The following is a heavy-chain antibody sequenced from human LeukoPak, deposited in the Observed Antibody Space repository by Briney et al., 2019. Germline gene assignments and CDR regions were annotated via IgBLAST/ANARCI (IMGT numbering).Heavy chain of an antibody. Sequence: GGSLRLSCVGSGFMFSRYSMGWVRQAPGKGLEFVAHLKESGIEKEYVDSVKGRFTISRDNAENLLYLQMNSLRAEDTALYFCARWRGAQSEFDYWGQGTPVTVSS. V-gene: IGHV3-7*01. J-gene: IGHJ4*02. CDR3: ARWRGAQSEFDY. D-gene: IGHD3-3*01. CDR2: LKESGIEK. CDR1: GFMFSRYS.